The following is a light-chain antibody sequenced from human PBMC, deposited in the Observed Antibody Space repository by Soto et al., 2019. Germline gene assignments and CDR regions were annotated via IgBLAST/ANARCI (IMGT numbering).Light chain of an antibody. Sequence: EIVLTQSPGTLSLSPGERATLSCRASQSVGSYLAWYQHKPGQAHRLLIYGASSRASGIQDRFSGSGSGTDFTLTIRNLEPEDFAVYYCKQRSNWPANFGQGTRLEIK. J-gene: IGKJ5*01. CDR2: GAS. CDR1: QSVGSY. V-gene: IGKV3-11*01. CDR3: KQRSNWPAN.